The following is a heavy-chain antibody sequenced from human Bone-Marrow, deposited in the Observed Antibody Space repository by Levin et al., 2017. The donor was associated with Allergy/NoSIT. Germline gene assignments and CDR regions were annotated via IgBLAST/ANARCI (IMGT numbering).Heavy chain of an antibody. CDR2: IYWDDDQ. CDR1: GFSLTTSGVG. CDR3: VRRGLGAYWRVFDF. Sequence: ESGPTLVKPPQTLTLTCTFSGFSLTTSGVGVGWIRQPPGKALEWLGLIYWDDDQRYSPSLKSRLTITKDTSKNQVVLIMTNMDPVDTATYFCVRRGLGAYWRVFDFWGQGALITVSS. V-gene: IGHV2-5*02. D-gene: IGHD3-16*01. J-gene: IGHJ4*02.